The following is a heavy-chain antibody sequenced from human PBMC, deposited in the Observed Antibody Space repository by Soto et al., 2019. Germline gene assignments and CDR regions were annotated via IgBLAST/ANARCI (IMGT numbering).Heavy chain of an antibody. CDR2: IDWDDDK. D-gene: IGHD2-8*01. J-gene: IGHJ5*02. CDR1: GFSLSTSGMR. Sequence: PTLVNPTHTLTLTCTFSGFSLSTSGMRVSWIRQPPGKALEWLARIDWDDDKFYSTSLKTRLTISKDTSKNQVVLTMTNMDPVDTATYYCTRLLGYCTNGVCYSWFDPWGQGTLVTVSS. V-gene: IGHV2-70*04. CDR3: TRLLGYCTNGVCYSWFDP.